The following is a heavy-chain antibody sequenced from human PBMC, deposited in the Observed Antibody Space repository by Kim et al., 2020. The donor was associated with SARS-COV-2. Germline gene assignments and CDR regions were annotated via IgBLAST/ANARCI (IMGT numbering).Heavy chain of an antibody. CDR3: AKDRYGPQQYSGSYDVDY. V-gene: IGHV3-23*01. Sequence: KGRFTISKDNSKNTLYLKMNSLRAEDTAVYYCAKDRYGPQQYSGSYDVDYWGQGTLVTVSS. D-gene: IGHD1-26*01. J-gene: IGHJ4*02.